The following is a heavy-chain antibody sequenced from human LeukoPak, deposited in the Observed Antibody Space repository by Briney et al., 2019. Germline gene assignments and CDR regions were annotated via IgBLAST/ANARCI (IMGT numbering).Heavy chain of an antibody. J-gene: IGHJ4*02. D-gene: IGHD2-21*02. CDR1: GFTFSDYR. CDR2: INTDGSTT. Sequence: PGGSLRLSCAASGFTFSDYRVHWVRQAPGKGLVWVSHINTDGSTTTYADSVKGRFTISRDNAMNTLYLQMNSLRAEDSAVYFCARGMYGGDVYDYWGQGTLVTVSS. V-gene: IGHV3-74*01. CDR3: ARGMYGGDVYDY.